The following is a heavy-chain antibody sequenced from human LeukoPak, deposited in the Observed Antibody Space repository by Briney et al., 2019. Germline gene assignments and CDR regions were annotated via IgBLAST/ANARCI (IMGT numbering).Heavy chain of an antibody. CDR2: ISSSSSYI. Sequence: GGSLRLSCAASGFTFSSYSMNWVRQAPGKGLEWVSSISSSSSYIYYADSVKGRFTISRDNAKNSLYLQTNSLRAEDTAVYYCARETYVYCFDYWGQGTLVTVSS. V-gene: IGHV3-21*01. CDR3: ARETYVYCFDY. D-gene: IGHD3-16*01. J-gene: IGHJ4*02. CDR1: GFTFSSYS.